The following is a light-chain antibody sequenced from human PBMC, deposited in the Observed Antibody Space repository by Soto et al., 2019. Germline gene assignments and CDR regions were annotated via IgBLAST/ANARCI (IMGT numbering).Light chain of an antibody. CDR1: QSISSW. Sequence: DIQMTQSPSTLSASVGDRVTITCRASQSISSWLAWYQQKPGKAPKLLISDASRLESGVPSRFSGSGSGTECTLTISSLQPDDFATYYCQQYNSYPWTFGQGTKVEIK. V-gene: IGKV1-5*01. CDR2: DAS. J-gene: IGKJ1*01. CDR3: QQYNSYPWT.